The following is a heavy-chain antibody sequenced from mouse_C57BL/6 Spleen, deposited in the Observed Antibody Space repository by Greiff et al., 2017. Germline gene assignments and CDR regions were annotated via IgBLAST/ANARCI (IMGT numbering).Heavy chain of an antibody. CDR1: GYTFTSYW. CDR3: ARGGTGYFDV. D-gene: IGHD3-3*01. Sequence: QVHVKQSGAELAKPGASVKLSCKASGYTFTSYWMHWVKQRPGQGLEWIGYINPSSGYTKYNQKFKDKATLTAEKSSSTAYMQLSSLTYEDAAVDYCARGGTGYFDVWGTGTTVTVSS. J-gene: IGHJ1*03. V-gene: IGHV1-7*01. CDR2: INPSSGYT.